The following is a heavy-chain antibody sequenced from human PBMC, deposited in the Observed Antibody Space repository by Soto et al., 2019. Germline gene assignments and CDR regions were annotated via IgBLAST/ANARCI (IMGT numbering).Heavy chain of an antibody. V-gene: IGHV4-61*01. D-gene: IGHD3-16*01. J-gene: IGHJ5*02. CDR1: GGSVSNDNFY. CDR2: VHSSGIT. Sequence: SETLSLTCTVSGGSVSNDNFYWSWIRQPPGKGLEWVGYVHSSGITNYNPSLKRRVTISVDTSRNQFSLRLSSVTAADTAVYYCARGLTMGQLPSHFDHWGQGTLVTVSS. CDR3: ARGLTMGQLPSHFDH.